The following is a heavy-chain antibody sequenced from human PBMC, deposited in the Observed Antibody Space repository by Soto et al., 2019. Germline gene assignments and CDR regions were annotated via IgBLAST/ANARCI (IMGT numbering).Heavy chain of an antibody. CDR2: IYYSGST. D-gene: IGHD6-13*01. V-gene: IGHV4-31*03. Sequence: QVQLQESGPGLVKPSQTLSLTCTVSGGSISSGGYYWSWIRQHPGKGLEWIGYIYYSGSTYYNPSLKSRFTISVDTSKNQFSLKLSSVTAADTAVYYCAREELAGIAAAAPYGMDVWGQGTTVTVSS. J-gene: IGHJ6*02. CDR1: GGSISSGGYY. CDR3: AREELAGIAAAAPYGMDV.